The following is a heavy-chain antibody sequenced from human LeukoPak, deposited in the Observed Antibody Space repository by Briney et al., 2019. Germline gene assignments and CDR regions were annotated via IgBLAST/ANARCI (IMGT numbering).Heavy chain of an antibody. CDR3: ARAQLPRITGTKSFDY. CDR1: GYTFTGYY. D-gene: IGHD1-7*01. J-gene: IGHJ4*02. V-gene: IGHV1-2*02. CDR2: INPNSGGT. Sequence: SVKVSCKTSGYTFTGYYMHWVRQAPGQGLEWMGWINPNSGGTNYAQKFQGRVTMTRDTSISTAYMELSRLRSDDTAVYYCARAQLPRITGTKSFDYWGQGTLVTVSS.